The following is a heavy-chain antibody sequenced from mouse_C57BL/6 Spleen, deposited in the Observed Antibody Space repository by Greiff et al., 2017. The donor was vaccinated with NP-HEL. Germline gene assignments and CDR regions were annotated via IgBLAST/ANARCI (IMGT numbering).Heavy chain of an antibody. Sequence: EVMLVESGGGLVKPGGSLKLSCAASGFTFSSYAMSWVRQTPEKRLEWVATISDGGSYTYYPDNVKGRFTISRDTAKNTLYLHMSHLKSEDTAMYYCARWGLYYYGSSYWYFDVWGTGTTVTVSS. V-gene: IGHV5-4*03. J-gene: IGHJ1*03. CDR3: ARWGLYYYGSSYWYFDV. CDR1: GFTFSSYA. CDR2: ISDGGSYT. D-gene: IGHD1-1*01.